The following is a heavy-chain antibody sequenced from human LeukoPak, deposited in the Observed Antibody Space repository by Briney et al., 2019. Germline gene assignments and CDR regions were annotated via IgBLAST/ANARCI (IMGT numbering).Heavy chain of an antibody. Sequence: SETLSLTCTVSGGSISSGSYYWSWIRQPAGKGLEWIGRIYTSGSTNYNPSLKSRVTISVDTSKNQFSLKLSSVTAADTAVYYCARALKNLDFWSGYSQYYFDYWGQGTLVTVSS. CDR2: IYTSGST. J-gene: IGHJ4*02. V-gene: IGHV4-61*02. CDR3: ARALKNLDFWSGYSQYYFDY. D-gene: IGHD3-3*01. CDR1: GGSISSGSYY.